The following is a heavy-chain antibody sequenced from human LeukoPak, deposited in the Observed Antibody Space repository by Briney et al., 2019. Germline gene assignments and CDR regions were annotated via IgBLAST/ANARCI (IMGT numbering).Heavy chain of an antibody. CDR1: GGTFSSYA. CDR2: IIPIFGTA. CDR3: ARVDYYDSSGYYVGNY. D-gene: IGHD3-22*01. J-gene: IGHJ4*02. Sequence: SVKVSCKASGGTFSSYAISWVRQAPGQGLEWMGGIIPIFGTANYAQKFQGRVTITTDESTSTAYMELSSLRSEDTAVYYCARVDYYDSSGYYVGNYWGQGTLVTVSS. V-gene: IGHV1-69*05.